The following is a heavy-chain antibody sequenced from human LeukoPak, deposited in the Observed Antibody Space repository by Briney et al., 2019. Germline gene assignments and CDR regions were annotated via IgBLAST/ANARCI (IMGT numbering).Heavy chain of an antibody. CDR1: GFTFSSYS. Sequence: GGSLRLSCAASGFTFSSYSMNWVRQAPGKGLEWVSAISGSGGSTYYADSVKGRFTISRDNSKNTLYLQMNSLRVEDTAVYYCAKHQTRNWNYRYWGQGTLVTVSS. CDR2: ISGSGGST. D-gene: IGHD1-7*01. V-gene: IGHV3-23*01. CDR3: AKHQTRNWNYRY. J-gene: IGHJ4*02.